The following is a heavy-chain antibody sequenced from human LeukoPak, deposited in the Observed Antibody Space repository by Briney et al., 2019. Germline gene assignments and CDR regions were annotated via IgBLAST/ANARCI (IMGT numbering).Heavy chain of an antibody. CDR2: IRSNSDGGTI. J-gene: IGHJ5*02. CDR1: GFIFTDFA. D-gene: IGHD3-22*01. CDR3: ATDFYDST. Sequence: GGSLRLSCVASGFIFTDFALHWVRQAPGKGLEWVGRIRSNSDGGTIDYAAPVKGRFTLSRDDSKTTLYLQMNSLQTEDTAVYYCATDFYDSTWGQGTLVTVSS. V-gene: IGHV3-15*07.